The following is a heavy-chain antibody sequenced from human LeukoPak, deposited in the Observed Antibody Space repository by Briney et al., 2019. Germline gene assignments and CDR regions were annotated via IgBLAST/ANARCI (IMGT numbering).Heavy chain of an antibody. D-gene: IGHD2-21*01. J-gene: IGHJ5*01. Sequence: PGGSLRLSCAESGFTFSSYGMLWVRQAPGKGLEWVAFIRYDGSDKYYTDSVEGRFTISRDNSKNTLYLQMNSLRAEDPTVYALAKDISTCLCNWFDSWVQGTLVTVSS. CDR3: AKDISTCLCNWFDS. CDR2: IRYDGSDK. CDR1: GFTFSSYG. V-gene: IGHV3-30*02.